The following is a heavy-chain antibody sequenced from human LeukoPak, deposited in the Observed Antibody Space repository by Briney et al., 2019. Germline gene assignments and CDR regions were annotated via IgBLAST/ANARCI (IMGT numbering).Heavy chain of an antibody. CDR1: GDTFTGYY. J-gene: IGHJ5*02. CDR3: ARGEVSFDP. V-gene: IGHV1-2*02. CDR2: INPNTGGT. D-gene: IGHD5/OR15-5a*01. Sequence: ASVKVSCKTSGDTFTGYYMHWVRQAPGQGLEWMGWINPNTGGTYYAQKFQGRVTMTWDTSIITAYMELSRLTSDDTAVYYCARGEVSFDPWGQATLVTVSS.